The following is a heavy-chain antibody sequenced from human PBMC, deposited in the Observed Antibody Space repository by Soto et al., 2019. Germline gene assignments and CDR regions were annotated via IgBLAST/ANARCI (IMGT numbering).Heavy chain of an antibody. D-gene: IGHD1-26*01. J-gene: IGHJ3*02. CDR1: RYTFTSHG. Sequence: QVELMQSGGEVKRPGASVKVSCKSSRYTFTSHGISWVRQAPGQGLEWMGWIGTFNGKTDSAQKFQGRITMTADTRTNTAYMELRNLRSDDTAVYYCARLLTEGATFREDAFDIWGQGTKVTVSS. V-gene: IGHV1-18*01. CDR2: IGTFNGKT. CDR3: ARLLTEGATFREDAFDI.